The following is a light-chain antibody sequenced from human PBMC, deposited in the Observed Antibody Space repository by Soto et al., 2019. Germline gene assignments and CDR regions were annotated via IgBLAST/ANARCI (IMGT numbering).Light chain of an antibody. CDR1: QSVSNY. V-gene: IGKV3-11*01. CDR2: GAS. J-gene: IGKJ5*01. Sequence: EIVLTQSPATLSLSPGERATLSCRASQSVSNYLAWYQQKPGQAPRLLIYGASNRATGIPDRFSGSGSGTDFTLTISRLEPEDFAVYYCQQHFNGPITFGQGTRLEI. CDR3: QQHFNGPIT.